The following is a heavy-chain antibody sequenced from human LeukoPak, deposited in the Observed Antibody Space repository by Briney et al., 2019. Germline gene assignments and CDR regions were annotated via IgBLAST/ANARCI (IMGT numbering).Heavy chain of an antibody. J-gene: IGHJ5*02. Sequence: SGTLSLTCAVSGVSISSSNWWNWVRQPPGKGLEWIGEIHHSGSTNYNPSLKSRVTISVDKSKNQFSLKLSSVTAADTAVYYCARPVPSRLGWFDPWGQGTLVTVSS. V-gene: IGHV4-4*02. CDR2: IHHSGST. CDR3: ARPVPSRLGWFDP. CDR1: GVSISSSNW. D-gene: IGHD1-1*01.